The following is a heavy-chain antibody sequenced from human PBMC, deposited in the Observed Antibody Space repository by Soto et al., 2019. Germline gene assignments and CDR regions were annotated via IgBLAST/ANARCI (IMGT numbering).Heavy chain of an antibody. D-gene: IGHD6-19*01. CDR2: IWSDGSNK. CDR1: GFNFSNHA. V-gene: IGHV3-33*01. CDR3: ARDPPGSGWAFDY. Sequence: GRPMRLPCTAAGFNFSNHAMHWVRQAPGKGLEWVAFIWSDGSNKYYADSVKGRATISRDNSKRTVDLQMNSLRAEDTAVYYCARDPPGSGWAFDYWGQGTLVTVSS. J-gene: IGHJ4*02.